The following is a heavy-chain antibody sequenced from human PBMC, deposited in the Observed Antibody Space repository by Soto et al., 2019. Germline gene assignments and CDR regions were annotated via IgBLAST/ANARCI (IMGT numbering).Heavy chain of an antibody. CDR3: AKLYCSSTSCSYYFDY. V-gene: IGHV3-23*01. Sequence: SGGSLRLSCAASGFTFSSYAMSWVRQAPGKGLEWVSAISGSGGSTYYADSVKGRFTISRDNSKNTLYLQMNSLRAEDTAVYYCAKLYCSSTSCSYYFDYWGQGTLVTVS. J-gene: IGHJ4*02. CDR2: ISGSGGST. CDR1: GFTFSSYA. D-gene: IGHD2-2*01.